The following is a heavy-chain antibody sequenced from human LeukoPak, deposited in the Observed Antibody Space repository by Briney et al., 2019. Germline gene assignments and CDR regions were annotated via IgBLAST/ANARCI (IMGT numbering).Heavy chain of an antibody. J-gene: IGHJ4*02. CDR3: ASGSSGWTVGY. V-gene: IGHV4-4*07. D-gene: IGHD6-19*01. Sequence: SETLSLTCTVSGGSISTYYWSWIRQPAGKGLEWIGRIYASGSTNYNPSLKSRVTMSVDTSKNQFSLKLSSVTAADTAVYYCASGSSGWTVGYWGQGTLVTVSS. CDR2: IYASGST. CDR1: GGSISTYY.